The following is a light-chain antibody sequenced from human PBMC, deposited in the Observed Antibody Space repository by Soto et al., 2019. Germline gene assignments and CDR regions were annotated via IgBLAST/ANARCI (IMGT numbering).Light chain of an antibody. V-gene: IGLV2-14*01. CDR1: SSDLGGYNY. CDR2: EVS. CDR3: SSHTSSTTWV. Sequence: QSALTQPASVSGSPGQSITISCTGTSSDLGGYNYVSWYQQHPGKAPKVMIYEVSNRPSGVSNRFSGSKSGNTASLTISGLQAEDEADYYCSSHTSSTTWVFGGGTKLTVL. J-gene: IGLJ3*02.